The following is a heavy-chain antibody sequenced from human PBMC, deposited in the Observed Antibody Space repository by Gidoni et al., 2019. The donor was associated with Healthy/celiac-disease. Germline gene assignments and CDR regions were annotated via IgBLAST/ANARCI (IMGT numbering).Heavy chain of an antibody. V-gene: IGHV4-39*07. D-gene: IGHD2-15*01. CDR2: IYYSGST. CDR1: GGSISSSSYY. J-gene: IGHJ4*02. Sequence: QLQLQESGPGLVKPSETLSLTCTVSGGSISSSSYYWGWIRQPPGKGLEWIGSIYYSGSTYYNPSLKSRVTISVDTSKNQFSLKLSSVTAADTAVYYCARYCSGGSCYSSDYWGQGTLVTVSS. CDR3: ARYCSGGSCYSSDY.